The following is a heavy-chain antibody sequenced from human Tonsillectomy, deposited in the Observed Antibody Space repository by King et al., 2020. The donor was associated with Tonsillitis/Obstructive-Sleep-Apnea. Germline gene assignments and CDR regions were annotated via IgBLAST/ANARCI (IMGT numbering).Heavy chain of an antibody. CDR2: ISGRNGGT. Sequence: VQLVESGGGLVQPGGSLRLSCVASGFTFSTYAMTLVRQAPGKGPEWVSVISGRNGGTYYADSVKVRFTISRDNSKITRYLQMNSLRADDTALYYCAKDFAAVTGDPGSWGQGTLVTVSS. J-gene: IGHJ5*02. D-gene: IGHD6-19*01. V-gene: IGHV3-23*04. CDR1: GFTFSTYA. CDR3: AKDFAAVTGDPGS.